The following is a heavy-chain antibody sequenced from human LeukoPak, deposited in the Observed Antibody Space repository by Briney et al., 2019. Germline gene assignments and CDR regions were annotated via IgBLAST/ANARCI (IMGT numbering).Heavy chain of an antibody. CDR2: IYYSGST. Sequence: KPSETLSLTCTVSGGSISSYYWSWIRQPPGKGLEWIGYIYYSGSTNYNPSLKSRVTMSVDTSKNQFSLKLSSVTAADTAVYYCARGATYYYDSSGYSNWFDPWGQGTLVTVSS. CDR1: GGSISSYY. J-gene: IGHJ5*02. V-gene: IGHV4-59*12. D-gene: IGHD3-22*01. CDR3: ARGATYYYDSSGYSNWFDP.